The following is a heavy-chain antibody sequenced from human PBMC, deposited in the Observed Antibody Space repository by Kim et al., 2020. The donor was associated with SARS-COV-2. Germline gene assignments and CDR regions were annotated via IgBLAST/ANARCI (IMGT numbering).Heavy chain of an antibody. J-gene: IGHJ5*02. CDR3: ATTSQAAASCFDP. V-gene: IGHV1-24*01. D-gene: IGHD2-2*01. Sequence: YEQKFQGRVTMTEDTSTDTAYMELSSMRSEDTAVYYCATTSQAAASCFDPWGQGTLVTVSS.